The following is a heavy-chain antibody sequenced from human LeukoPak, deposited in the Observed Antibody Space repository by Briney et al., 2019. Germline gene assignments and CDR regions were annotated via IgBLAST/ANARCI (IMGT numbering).Heavy chain of an antibody. CDR1: GGSFSGYY. CDR3: AREEDTAMVIDY. J-gene: IGHJ4*02. D-gene: IGHD5-18*01. CDR2: INHSGTT. V-gene: IGHV4-34*01. Sequence: PSETLSLTCAVYGGSFSGYYWSWIRQPPGKGLEWIGEINHSGTTNYNPSLKSRVTISVDTSKNQFSLKLSSVAPEDTAVYYCAREEDTAMVIDYWGQGTLVTVSS.